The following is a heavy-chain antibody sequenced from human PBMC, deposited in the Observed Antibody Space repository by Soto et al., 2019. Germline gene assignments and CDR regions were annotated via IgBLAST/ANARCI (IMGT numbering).Heavy chain of an antibody. J-gene: IGHJ6*02. V-gene: IGHV3-30-3*01. Sequence: QVQLVESGGGVVQPGRSLRLSCAASGFTFSSYAMHWVRQAPGKGLEWVAVISYDGSNKYYADSVKCRFTISRDNSKNTLYLQMNSLRAEDTAVYYCARDRTTVTTFLYYYYGMDVWGQGTTVTVSS. CDR2: ISYDGSNK. CDR1: GFTFSSYA. D-gene: IGHD4-4*01. CDR3: ARDRTTVTTFLYYYYGMDV.